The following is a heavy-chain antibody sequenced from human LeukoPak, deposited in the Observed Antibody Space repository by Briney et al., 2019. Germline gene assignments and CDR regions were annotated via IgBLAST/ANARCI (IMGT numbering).Heavy chain of an antibody. D-gene: IGHD2-2*01. CDR3: ARVSRCSSASCTYNWFDP. CDR2: INHSGST. Sequence: SETLSLTCAVYGGSFSGYYWSWIRQPPGKGLEWIGEINHSGSTNYNPSLKSRVTISVDTSKNQFSLKLSSVTAADTAVYYCARVSRCSSASCTYNWFDPWGQGTLVTVSS. J-gene: IGHJ5*02. CDR1: GGSFSGYY. V-gene: IGHV4-34*01.